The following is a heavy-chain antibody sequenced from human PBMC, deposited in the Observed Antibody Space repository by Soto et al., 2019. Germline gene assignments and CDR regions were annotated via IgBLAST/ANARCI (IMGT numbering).Heavy chain of an antibody. CDR1: GFTFADYA. J-gene: IGHJ2*01. V-gene: IGHV3-9*01. CDR2: ISWNGAPI. CDR3: AKGFANSGWYGGYFDL. Sequence: DVQLVESGGGLVQAGRSLRLSCAASGFTFADYAFHWVRQAPGKGLEGVSGISWNGAPIGYGDSVKGRFTISRDNAKNSLYLQMNSLRAEDTALYYCAKGFANSGWYGGYFDLWGRGTLVTVSS. D-gene: IGHD6-19*01.